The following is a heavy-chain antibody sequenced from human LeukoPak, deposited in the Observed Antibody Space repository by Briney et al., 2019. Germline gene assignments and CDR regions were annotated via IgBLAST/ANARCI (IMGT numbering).Heavy chain of an antibody. CDR2: LNAGNGNT. D-gene: IGHD6-19*01. V-gene: IGHV1-3*01. J-gene: IGHJ4*02. Sequence: ASVKVSCKASGYTFTSYAMHWVRQAPGQRLEWMGWLNAGNGNTKYSQKFQGRVTITRDTSASTAYMELSSLRSEDTAVYYCARAGGSGSGYSSGWYYDYWGQGTLVTVSS. CDR1: GYTFTSYA. CDR3: ARAGGSGSGYSSGWYYDY.